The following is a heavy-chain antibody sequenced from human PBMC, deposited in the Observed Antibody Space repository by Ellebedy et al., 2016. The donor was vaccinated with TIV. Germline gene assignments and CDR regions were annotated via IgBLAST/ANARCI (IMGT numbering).Heavy chain of an antibody. CDR1: GGTFSSYA. CDR2: IIPIFGTA. V-gene: IGHV1-69*13. CDR3: AREGPMIVGTGDFQH. Sequence: SVKVSCXASGGTFSSYAISWVRQAPGQGLEWMGGIIPIFGTANYAQKFQGRVTITADESTSTAYMELSSLRSEDTAVYYCAREGPMIVGTGDFQHWGQGTLVTVSS. D-gene: IGHD3-22*01. J-gene: IGHJ1*01.